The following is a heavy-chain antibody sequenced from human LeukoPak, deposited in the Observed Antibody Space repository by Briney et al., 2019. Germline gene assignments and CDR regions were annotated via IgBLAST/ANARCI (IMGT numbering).Heavy chain of an antibody. D-gene: IGHD6-19*01. Sequence: PSETLSLTCTVSGGSISSYYWSWIRQPPGKGLEWIGYIYYSGSTNYNPSLKSRVTISVDTSKNQFSLKLSSVTAADTAVYYCARGVAGPSNDAFDIWGQGTMVTVSS. CDR2: IYYSGST. V-gene: IGHV4-59*12. CDR1: GGSISSYY. CDR3: ARGVAGPSNDAFDI. J-gene: IGHJ3*02.